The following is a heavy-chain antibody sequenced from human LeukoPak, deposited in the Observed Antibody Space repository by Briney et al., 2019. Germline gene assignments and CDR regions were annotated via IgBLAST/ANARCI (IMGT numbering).Heavy chain of an antibody. CDR3: ARFSGYSSIPFDP. CDR1: GGSISSSSYY. Sequence: SETLSLTCTVSGGSISSSSYYWGWIRQPPGKGLEWIGRIYTSGSTNYNPSLKSRVTISVDTSKNQFSLKLSSVTAADTAVYYCARFSGYSSIPFDPWGQGTLVTVSS. J-gene: IGHJ5*02. V-gene: IGHV4-39*07. D-gene: IGHD6-13*01. CDR2: IYTSGST.